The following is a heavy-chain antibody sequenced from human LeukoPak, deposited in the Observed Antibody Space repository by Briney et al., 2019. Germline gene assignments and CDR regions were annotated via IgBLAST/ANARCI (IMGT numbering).Heavy chain of an antibody. Sequence: ASVKVSCKASGYSFTTYGISWVRQAPGRGLEWMGWINPNSGGTNYAQKFQGRVTMTRDTSISTAYMELSRLRSDDTAVYYCARGLIMSIAAAGTWSYLSYWGQGTLVTVSS. CDR1: GYSFTTYG. J-gene: IGHJ4*02. CDR2: INPNSGGT. CDR3: ARGLIMSIAAAGTWSYLSY. D-gene: IGHD6-13*01. V-gene: IGHV1-2*02.